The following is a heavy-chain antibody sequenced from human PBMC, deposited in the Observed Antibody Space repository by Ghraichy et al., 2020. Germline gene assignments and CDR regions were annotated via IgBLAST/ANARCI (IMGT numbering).Heavy chain of an antibody. V-gene: IGHV1-69*04. CDR1: GGTFSSYA. CDR2: IIPILGIA. D-gene: IGHD1/OR15-1a*01. CDR3: ARDPYNWNNLGGGAFDI. Sequence: SVKVSCKASGGTFSSYAISWVRQAPGQGLEWMGRIIPILGIANYAQKFQGRVTITADKSTSTAYMELSSLRSEDTAVYYCARDPYNWNNLGGGAFDIWGQGTMVTVSS. J-gene: IGHJ3*02.